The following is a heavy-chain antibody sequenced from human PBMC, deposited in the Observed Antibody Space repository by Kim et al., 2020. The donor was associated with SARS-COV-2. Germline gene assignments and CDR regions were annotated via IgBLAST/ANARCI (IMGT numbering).Heavy chain of an antibody. CDR1: GGSISSGAYA. CDR2: MYHSGTA. D-gene: IGHD3-16*01. CDR3: ARSIGGFDI. Sequence: SETLSLTCTVSGGSISSGAYAWTWIRQSPGRGLEWIGYMYHSGTAYYNPSLKSRVTISVDRSKNQFSLMLTSVTAADTAVYYCARSIGGFDIWCQGTMVTVSS. V-gene: IGHV4-30-2*06. J-gene: IGHJ3*02.